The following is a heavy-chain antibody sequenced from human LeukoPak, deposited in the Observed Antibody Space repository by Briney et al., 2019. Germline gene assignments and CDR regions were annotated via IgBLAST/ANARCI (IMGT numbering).Heavy chain of an antibody. CDR1: GFTLSSYS. CDR2: ISSSSSYI. D-gene: IGHD2-15*01. J-gene: IGHJ1*01. Sequence: PGGSLRLSCAASGFTLSSYSMNWVRQAPGKGLEWVSSISSSSSYIYYADSVKGRFTISRDNAKNSLYLQMNSLRAEDTAVYYCARVRTLGGQKYFQHWGQGTLVTVSS. CDR3: ARVRTLGGQKYFQH. V-gene: IGHV3-21*01.